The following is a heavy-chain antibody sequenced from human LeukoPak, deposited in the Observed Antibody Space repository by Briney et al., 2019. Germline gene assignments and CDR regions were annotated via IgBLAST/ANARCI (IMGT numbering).Heavy chain of an antibody. J-gene: IGHJ4*02. CDR3: ARLRGGYRLY. D-gene: IGHD5-24*01. V-gene: IGHV3-48*03. Sequence: GGSLRLSCAASGFTFSDYEMNWVRQAPGKGLQWVSYISSSGSTIYYADSVKGRFTISRDNAKNSLYLPINSLRDEDTAVYYCARLRGGYRLYWGQGTLVTVSS. CDR1: GFTFSDYE. CDR2: ISSSGSTI.